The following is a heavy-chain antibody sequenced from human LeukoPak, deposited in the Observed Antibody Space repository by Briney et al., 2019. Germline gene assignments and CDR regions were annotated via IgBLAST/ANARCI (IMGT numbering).Heavy chain of an antibody. CDR3: ARESAGGAYFDY. D-gene: IGHD6-13*01. J-gene: IGHJ4*02. CDR2: ISYDGSNK. V-gene: IGHV3-30*01. CDR1: GFTFSSYA. Sequence: GRSLRLSCAASGFTFSSYAMHWVRQAPGKGLEWVAVISYDGSNKYYADSVKGRFTISRDNCKNTLYLQMNSLRAEDTAVYYCARESAGGAYFDYWGQGTLVTVSS.